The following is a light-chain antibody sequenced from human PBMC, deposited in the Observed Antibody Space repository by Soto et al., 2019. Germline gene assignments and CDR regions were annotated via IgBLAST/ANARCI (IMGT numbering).Light chain of an antibody. J-gene: IGKJ1*01. CDR1: ESVGSN. V-gene: IGKV3-15*01. CDR3: QQYTDWPRT. Sequence: EIVMTQSPVTLSVSPGEGATLSCRASESVGSNLAWYQQKAGQVPRLGLYGASTRATGVPARFSGRGSGTDFTLTISSLQSADVAVYYCQQYTDWPRTFGQGTKVEIK. CDR2: GAS.